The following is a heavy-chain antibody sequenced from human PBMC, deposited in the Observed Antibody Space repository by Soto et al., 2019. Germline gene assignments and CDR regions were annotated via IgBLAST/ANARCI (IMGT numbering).Heavy chain of an antibody. CDR3: ASTIRFLEWLPQVFFDY. D-gene: IGHD3-3*01. CDR2: ISSSSSYI. V-gene: IGHV3-21*01. Sequence: PVGSLRLSCAASGFTFSSYSMNWVRQAPGKGLEWVSSISSSSSYIYYADSVKGRFTISRDNAKNSLYLQMNSLRAEDTAVYYCASTIRFLEWLPQVFFDYWGQGTLVTVSS. CDR1: GFTFSSYS. J-gene: IGHJ4*02.